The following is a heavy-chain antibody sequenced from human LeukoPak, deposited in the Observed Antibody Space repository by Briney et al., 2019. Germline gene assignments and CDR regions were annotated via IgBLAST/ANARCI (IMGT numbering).Heavy chain of an antibody. CDR3: ATGPRDGTAVLFDY. Sequence: ASVKVSCKVSGYTLTELSMHWVRQAPGKELEWMGGFDPEDGETIYAQKFQGRVTMTEDTSTDTAYMELSSLRSEDTAVYYCATGPRDGTAVLFDYWGQGTLVTVSS. V-gene: IGHV1-24*01. CDR2: FDPEDGET. CDR1: GYTLTELS. J-gene: IGHJ4*02. D-gene: IGHD5-24*01.